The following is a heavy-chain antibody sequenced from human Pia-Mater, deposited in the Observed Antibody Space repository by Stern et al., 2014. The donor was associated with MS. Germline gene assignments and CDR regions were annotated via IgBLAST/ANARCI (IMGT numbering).Heavy chain of an antibody. D-gene: IGHD3-9*01. CDR1: EYRFTNYW. CDR2: IHPSDSST. Sequence: VQLVQSGAEVKKPGESLKISCKGSEYRFTNYWIGWVRQMPGQGLEWMGVIHPSDSSTKYSPYFQGQVTISVDRSISTAYLQWNRLGASDTAMYYCAMHRDDILSGAHPEILDYWGQGTLVTVSS. J-gene: IGHJ4*02. V-gene: IGHV5-51*01. CDR3: AMHRDDILSGAHPEILDY.